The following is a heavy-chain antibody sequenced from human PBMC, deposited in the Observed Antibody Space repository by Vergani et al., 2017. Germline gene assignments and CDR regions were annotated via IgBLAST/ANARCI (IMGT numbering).Heavy chain of an antibody. Sequence: QVQLQESGPGLVKPSETPSLTCTVSGGSISSYYWSWIRQPPGKGLEWIGYIYYSGSTNYNPSLKSRVTISVDTSKNQFSLKLSSVTAADTAVYYCARVLRARGDYYFAYWGQGTLVTVSS. D-gene: IGHD2-21*02. CDR2: IYYSGST. J-gene: IGHJ4*02. CDR1: GGSISSYY. V-gene: IGHV4-59*01. CDR3: ARVLRARGDYYFAY.